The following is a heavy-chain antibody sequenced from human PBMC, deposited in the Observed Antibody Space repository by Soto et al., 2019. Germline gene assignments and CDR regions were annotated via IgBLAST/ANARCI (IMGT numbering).Heavy chain of an antibody. CDR3: ARGFLEWLSHPYYGMDV. V-gene: IGHV4-31*03. J-gene: IGHJ6*02. Sequence: SETLSLTCTVSGGSISNVGYYWSWMRQRPGKGLEWIGYVYHSGSTYYNPSLESRVTISVDTSKNQFSLKVSSVTTADTAVYYCARGFLEWLSHPYYGMDVWGQGTTVSVSS. D-gene: IGHD3-3*01. CDR2: VYHSGST. CDR1: GGSISNVGYY.